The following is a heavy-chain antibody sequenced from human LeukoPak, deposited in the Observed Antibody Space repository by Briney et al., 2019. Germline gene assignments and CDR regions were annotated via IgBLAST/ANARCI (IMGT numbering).Heavy chain of an antibody. J-gene: IGHJ4*02. CDR1: GYTFTSYG. CDR3: ARDLSNYYDSSGYYFDY. CDR2: ISAYNGNT. D-gene: IGHD3-22*01. Sequence: ASVKVSCKASGYTFTSYGISWVRQAPGQGLEWMGWISAYNGNTNYAQKLQGRVTMTTDTSTSTAYMELRSLRSDDTAAYYCARDLSNYYDSSGYYFDYGGQGTLVTVSS. V-gene: IGHV1-18*01.